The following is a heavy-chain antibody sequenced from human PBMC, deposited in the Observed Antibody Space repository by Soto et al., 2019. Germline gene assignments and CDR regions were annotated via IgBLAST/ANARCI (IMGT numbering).Heavy chain of an antibody. D-gene: IGHD7-27*01. CDR1: GFTFSSYS. Sequence: GGSLRLSCAASGFTFSSYSMNWVRQAPGKGLEWVSSISSSSSSYIYYADSVKGRFTISRDNAKNSLYLQMNSLRAEDTAVYYCARDPGTGDLIFDYWGQGTLVTVSS. CDR3: ARDPGTGDLIFDY. V-gene: IGHV3-21*01. J-gene: IGHJ4*02. CDR2: ISSSSSSYI.